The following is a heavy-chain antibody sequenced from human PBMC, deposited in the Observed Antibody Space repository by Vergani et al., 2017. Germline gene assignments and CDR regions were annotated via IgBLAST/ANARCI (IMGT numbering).Heavy chain of an antibody. CDR1: GDTFTGYY. J-gene: IGHJ3*02. CDR2: INPNSGGT. D-gene: IGHD1-26*01. Sequence: QVQLVQSGTEVKKPGASVKVSCKASGDTFTGYYIHWVRQAPGQGLEWMGWINPNSGGTNYAQKFQGRVTMTRDTSISTAYMELSRLKSDDTAVYYCARGRGSYVDAFDIWGQGTMVTVSS. CDR3: ARGRGSYVDAFDI. V-gene: IGHV1-2*02.